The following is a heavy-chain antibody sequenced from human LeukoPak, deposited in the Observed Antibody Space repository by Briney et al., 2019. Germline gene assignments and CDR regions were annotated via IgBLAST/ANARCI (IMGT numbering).Heavy chain of an antibody. V-gene: IGHV4-34*01. CDR2: INHSGST. Sequence: ASETLSLTCAVYGGSFSGYYWSWIRQPPGKGLEWIGEINHSGSTNSNPSLKSRVTISVDTSKNQFSLKLSSVTAADTAVYYCARDNDSSGYYLLAFDYWGQGTLATVSS. CDR1: GGSFSGYY. CDR3: ARDNDSSGYYLLAFDY. J-gene: IGHJ4*02. D-gene: IGHD3-22*01.